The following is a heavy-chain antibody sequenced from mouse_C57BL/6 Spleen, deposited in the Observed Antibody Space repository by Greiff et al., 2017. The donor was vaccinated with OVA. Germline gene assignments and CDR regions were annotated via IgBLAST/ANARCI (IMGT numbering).Heavy chain of an antibody. D-gene: IGHD1-1*01. CDR2: IRLKSDNYAT. V-gene: IGHV6-3*01. CDR1: GFTFSNYW. Sequence: DVQLVESGGGLVQPGGSMKLSCVASGFTFSNYWMNWVRQSPEKGLEWVAQIRLKSDNYATHYAESVKGRFTISRDDSKSSVYLQMNNLRAEDTGIYYCTDYYGSSAYWGQGTLVTVSA. J-gene: IGHJ3*01. CDR3: TDYYGSSAY.